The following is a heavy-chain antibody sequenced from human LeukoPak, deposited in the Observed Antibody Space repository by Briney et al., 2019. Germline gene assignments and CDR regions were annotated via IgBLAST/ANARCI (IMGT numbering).Heavy chain of an antibody. V-gene: IGHV4-34*01. D-gene: IGHD2-15*01. CDR3: AGGSDCSGGSCYDY. Sequence: SETLSLTCAVYGGSFSGYYWSWIRQPPGKGLEWIGEINHSGSTNYNPSLKSRVTISVDTSKNQFSLKLSSVTAADTAVYYCAGGSDCSGGSCYDYWGQGTLVTVSS. J-gene: IGHJ4*02. CDR1: GGSFSGYY. CDR2: INHSGST.